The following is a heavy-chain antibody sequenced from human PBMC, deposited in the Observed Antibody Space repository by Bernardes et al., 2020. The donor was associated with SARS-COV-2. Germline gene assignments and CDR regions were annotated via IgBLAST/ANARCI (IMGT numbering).Heavy chain of an antibody. J-gene: IGHJ6*02. CDR3: ARSAGMDV. CDR1: GFDFSDFW. V-gene: IGHV3-7*03. Sequence: GGSLRLSCAASGFDFSDFWMTWVRQAPGKGLEWVANIKRDGSETYYVDSVKGRFTISRDNAKNLVFLQMNSLRAEDTAVFYCARSAGMDVWGHGTTVTVS. CDR2: IKRDGSET.